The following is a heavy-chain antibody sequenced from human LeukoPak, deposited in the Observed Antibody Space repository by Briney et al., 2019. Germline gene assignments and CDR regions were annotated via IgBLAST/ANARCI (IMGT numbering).Heavy chain of an antibody. CDR1: GFTFSSYA. CDR2: INPDGNKK. J-gene: IGHJ4*02. V-gene: IGHV3-7*01. Sequence: PGGSLRLSCAASGFTFSSYAMSWVRQAPGKGLEWVASINPDGNKKYSADSVKGRFTISRDNAENSLNLQMNSLRVEDTAFYYCARDLAYSRLDYWGQGMLVTVSS. D-gene: IGHD5-18*01. CDR3: ARDLAYSRLDY.